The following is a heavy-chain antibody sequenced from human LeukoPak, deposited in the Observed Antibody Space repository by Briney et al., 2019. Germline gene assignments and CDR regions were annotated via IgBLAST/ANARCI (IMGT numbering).Heavy chain of an antibody. Sequence: PSGTLSLTCAVSGGSISSSNWWSWVRQPPGKGLEWIGEIYHSGSTNYNPSLKSRVTISVDKSKNQFSLKLSSVTAADTAVYYCARVPSYIGIAEYFDYWGQGTLVTVSS. CDR2: IYHSGST. D-gene: IGHD1-1*01. J-gene: IGHJ4*02. CDR3: ARVPSYIGIAEYFDY. CDR1: GGSISSSNW. V-gene: IGHV4-4*02.